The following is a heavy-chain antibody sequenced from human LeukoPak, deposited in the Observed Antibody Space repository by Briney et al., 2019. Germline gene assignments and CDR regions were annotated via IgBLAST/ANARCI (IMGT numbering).Heavy chain of an antibody. Sequence: SETLSLTCSVSGGSISTSNYYWVWIRQSPEKGLEWIGSIFNNGNAFYSPSLQSRVTMSLDTSKSQFYLRLTSVTAADTALYYCAKTKLDWLLFDFWGQGILVTVSS. D-gene: IGHD3-9*01. CDR2: IFNNGNA. J-gene: IGHJ4*02. CDR1: GGSISTSNYY. CDR3: AKTKLDWLLFDF. V-gene: IGHV4-39*07.